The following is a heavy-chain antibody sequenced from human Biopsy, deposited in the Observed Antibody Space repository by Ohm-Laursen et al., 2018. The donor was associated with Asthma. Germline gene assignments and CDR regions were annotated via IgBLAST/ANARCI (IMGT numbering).Heavy chain of an antibody. V-gene: IGHV4-39*02. CDR2: IYYSGRT. D-gene: IGHD6-6*01. J-gene: IGHJ2*01. CDR3: ARAVSSSSYWYFDL. CDR1: GDAMSTSGSY. Sequence: TLSPTCIVSGDAMSTSGSYWGWIRQSPGKGLEWIGSIYYSGRTYNNPSLESRVTISADTSKNHFSLKVTSVTAADTAVYYCARAVSSSSYWYFDLWGRGDLVTVSS.